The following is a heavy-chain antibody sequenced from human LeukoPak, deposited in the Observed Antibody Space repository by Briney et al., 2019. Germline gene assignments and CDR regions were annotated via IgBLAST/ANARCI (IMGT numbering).Heavy chain of an antibody. J-gene: IGHJ5*02. D-gene: IGHD3-22*01. Sequence: PGGSLRLSCAASGFTFSDYYMSWIRQAPGKGLEWVSAISNDGGGTQYADFVEGRFTISRDNSKNTLFLQMSSPRAEDTALYYCAKGSSGYFADLWGQGTLVTVSS. V-gene: IGHV3-23*01. CDR3: AKGSSGYFADL. CDR1: GFTFSDYY. CDR2: ISNDGGGT.